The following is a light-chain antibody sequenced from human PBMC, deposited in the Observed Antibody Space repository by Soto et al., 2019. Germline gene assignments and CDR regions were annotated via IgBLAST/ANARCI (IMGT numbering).Light chain of an antibody. CDR3: NSYTGSSTYV. Sequence: QSALTQPPSVSGSPGQSVAISCTGTSSDVGSYNRVSWYQQPPGAAPKLMIYEVSNRPSGVPDRFSGSKSGNTASPTISGLQAEDEADYYCNSYTGSSTYVFGTGTKVTVL. CDR1: SSDVGSYNR. CDR2: EVS. V-gene: IGLV2-18*02. J-gene: IGLJ1*01.